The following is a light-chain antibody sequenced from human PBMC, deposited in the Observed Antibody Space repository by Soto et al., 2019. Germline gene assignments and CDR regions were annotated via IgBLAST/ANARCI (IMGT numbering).Light chain of an antibody. CDR2: RKD. J-gene: IGLJ1*01. V-gene: IGLV1-47*01. CDR3: EAWADSRNVAYV. CDR1: SSNIGNNY. Sequence: QSVLPQPPSASGTPGQRVTISCSGSSSNIGNNYVFWYQQLPGTAPKLLIYRKDQRPSGVPDLFSGSKSGTSASLGNSAIRSEDEGDYYCEAWADSRNVAYVFGSWT.